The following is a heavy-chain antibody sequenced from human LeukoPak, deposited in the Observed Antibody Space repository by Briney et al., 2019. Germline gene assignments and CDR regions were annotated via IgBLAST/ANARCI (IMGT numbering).Heavy chain of an antibody. CDR3: ARRIAAAAPRRDSRNFDY. J-gene: IGHJ4*02. D-gene: IGHD6-13*01. CDR2: IYTSGST. CDR1: GGSISSYY. Sequence: TSETLSLTCTVSGGSISSYYWSWIRQPAGKGLEWIGRIYTSGSTNYNASLKGRVSMSVDTSKNQFSLKLSSVTAADTAVYSCARRIAAAAPRRDSRNFDYWGQGTLVTVSS. V-gene: IGHV4-4*07.